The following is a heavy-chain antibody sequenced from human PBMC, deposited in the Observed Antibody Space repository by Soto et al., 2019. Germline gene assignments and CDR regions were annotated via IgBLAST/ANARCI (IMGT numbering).Heavy chain of an antibody. CDR1: GFTFDDYA. CDR2: ISWNSGSI. D-gene: IGHD2-2*01. CDR3: ARGRSTSSDGMDV. V-gene: IGHV3-9*01. J-gene: IGHJ6*02. Sequence: PGGSLRLSCAASGFTFDDYAMHWVRQAPGKGLEWVSGISWNSGSIGYADSVKGRFTISRDNAKNSLYLQMNSLRAEDTALYYCARGRSTSSDGMDVWGQGTTVTVSS.